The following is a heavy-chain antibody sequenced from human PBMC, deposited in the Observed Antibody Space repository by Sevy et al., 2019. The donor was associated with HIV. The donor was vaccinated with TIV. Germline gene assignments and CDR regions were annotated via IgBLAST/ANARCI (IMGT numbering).Heavy chain of an antibody. D-gene: IGHD3-10*01. V-gene: IGHV3-7*03. Sequence: GGSLRLSCEASGFSFSDYWMTWVRQAPGKGLEWVANMRQDGREKYYVDSVKGRFTISRDNAKNSLYLQMNSLRAEDTAVYYCARGVFGSGSRLGLGCWGQGTLVTVSS. CDR1: GFSFSDYW. J-gene: IGHJ4*02. CDR3: ARGVFGSGSRLGLGC. CDR2: MRQDGREK.